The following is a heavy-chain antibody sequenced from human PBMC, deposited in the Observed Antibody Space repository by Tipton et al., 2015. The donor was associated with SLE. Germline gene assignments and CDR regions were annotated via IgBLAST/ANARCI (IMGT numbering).Heavy chain of an antibody. D-gene: IGHD3-22*01. Sequence: TLSLTCTVSGGSISSSSYYWGWIRQPPGKGLEWIGSIYYSGSTYYNPSLKSRVTIPVDTSKNQFSLKLSSVTAADTAVYYCARDFDISGYSPRVLDYWGQGTLVTVSS. CDR1: GGSISSSSYY. V-gene: IGHV4-39*07. J-gene: IGHJ4*02. CDR2: IYYSGST. CDR3: ARDFDISGYSPRVLDY.